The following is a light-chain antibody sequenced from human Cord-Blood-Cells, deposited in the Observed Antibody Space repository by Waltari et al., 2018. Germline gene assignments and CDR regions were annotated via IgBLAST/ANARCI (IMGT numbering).Light chain of an antibody. CDR3: QVWDSSTVV. V-gene: IGLV3-9*01. CDR2: RDS. Sequence: SYELTQPLSVSVALGQTARITCGGNNLGSKTVHWYQQKPGTAPVLVIYRDSNRPSGIPERFSGSNSGNTATLTISRAQAGDEADYYCQVWDSSTVVFGGGTKLTVL. CDR1: NLGSKT. J-gene: IGLJ2*01.